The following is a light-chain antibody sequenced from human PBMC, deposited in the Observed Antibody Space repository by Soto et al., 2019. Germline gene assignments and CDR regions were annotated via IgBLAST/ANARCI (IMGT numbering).Light chain of an antibody. J-gene: IGKJ1*01. CDR2: DAS. V-gene: IGKV3-11*01. CDR3: QQRSNWPWT. CDR1: QSVSSY. Sequence: EIVLTQSPATPSLSPGERATLSCMASQSVSSYLAWYQQKPGQAPRLLIYDASNRATGIPARFSGSGSGTDFTLTISSLEPEDFAVYYCQQRSNWPWTFGQGTKVDIK.